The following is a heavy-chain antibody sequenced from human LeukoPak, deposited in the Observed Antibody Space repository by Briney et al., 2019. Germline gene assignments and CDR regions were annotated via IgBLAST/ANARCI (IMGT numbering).Heavy chain of an antibody. J-gene: IGHJ4*02. Sequence: GGSLRLSCAASVLTFSSYSMNWVRQAPGKGLERVSSISSSSSYIYYADSVKGRFTISRDNSKNSLYLQMNSLRAEDTAVYYCAIQYSSGWSTFDYWGQGTLVTVSS. CDR2: ISSSSSYI. D-gene: IGHD6-19*01. CDR3: AIQYSSGWSTFDY. CDR1: VLTFSSYS. V-gene: IGHV3-21*01.